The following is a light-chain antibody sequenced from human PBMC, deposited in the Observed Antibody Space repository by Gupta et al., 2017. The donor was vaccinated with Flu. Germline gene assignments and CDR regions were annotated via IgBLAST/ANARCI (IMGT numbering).Light chain of an antibody. J-gene: IGKJ1*01. CDR1: QSLVYSDGDSY. Sequence: DAVMTQSPLSLPVTLGQSASISCRSSQSLVYSDGDSYVSWFHQRPGQSPRRLIYKASNRDSGVPDRISGSGSGTDFTLKISRVEAEDVGVYYCRHCKRCPRTFGQGTKVEIK. CDR3: RHCKRCPRT. V-gene: IGKV2-30*01. CDR2: KAS.